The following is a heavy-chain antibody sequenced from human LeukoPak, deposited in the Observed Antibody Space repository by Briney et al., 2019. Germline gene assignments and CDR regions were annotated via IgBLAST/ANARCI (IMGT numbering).Heavy chain of an antibody. CDR3: ARQDGGSGSYYLAAFDI. V-gene: IGHV4-34*01. J-gene: IGHJ3*02. Sequence: PSETLSLTCAVYGGSFSGYYWSWIRQPPGKGLEWIGEINHSGSTNYNPSLKSRVTISVDTSKNQFSLKLSSVTAADTAVYYCARQDGGSGSYYLAAFDIWGQGTMVTVSS. D-gene: IGHD3-10*01. CDR1: GGSFSGYY. CDR2: INHSGST.